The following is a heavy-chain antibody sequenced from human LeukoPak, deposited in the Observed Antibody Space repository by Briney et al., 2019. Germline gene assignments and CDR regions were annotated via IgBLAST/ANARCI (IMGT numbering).Heavy chain of an antibody. CDR2: IYTSGST. CDR3: ARAAPAGPNRNWFDP. Sequence: PSQTLSLTCTVSGGSTSSGSYYWSWIRQPAGKGLEWIGRIYTSGSTNYNPSLKSRVTISVDTSKNQFSLKLSSVTAADTAVYYCARAAPAGPNRNWFDPWGQGTLVTVSS. J-gene: IGHJ5*02. D-gene: IGHD1-14*01. CDR1: GGSTSSGSYY. V-gene: IGHV4-61*02.